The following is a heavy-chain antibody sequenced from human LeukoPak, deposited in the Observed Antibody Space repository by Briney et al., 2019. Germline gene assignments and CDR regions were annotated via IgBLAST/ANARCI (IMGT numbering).Heavy chain of an antibody. J-gene: IGHJ4*02. Sequence: QPGGSLRLSCAASGFTFSSYAMHWVRQAPGKGLEWVSTFNGSGDSTYYADSVKGRFTISRDNSKNTLYLQMNSLRAEDTAVYYCAKEARYCSSTSCYPFDYWGQGTLVTVSS. D-gene: IGHD2-2*01. CDR2: FNGSGDST. CDR1: GFTFSSYA. V-gene: IGHV3-23*01. CDR3: AKEARYCSSTSCYPFDY.